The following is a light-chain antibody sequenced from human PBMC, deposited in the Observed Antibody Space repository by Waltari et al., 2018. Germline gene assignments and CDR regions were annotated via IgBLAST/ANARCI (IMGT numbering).Light chain of an antibody. CDR2: KTN. J-gene: IGLJ3*02. Sequence: QSVLTQPPSASGVPGPRVTISCTGSISNIGSNSVSWYQQFPGTDPQLLNYKTNQRHSGVPDRFAGAKSGTSASLAISGLKSEDEADYYCAACDDSLNGQRVFGGGTKLTVL. V-gene: IGLV1-44*01. CDR1: ISNIGSNS. CDR3: AACDDSLNGQRV.